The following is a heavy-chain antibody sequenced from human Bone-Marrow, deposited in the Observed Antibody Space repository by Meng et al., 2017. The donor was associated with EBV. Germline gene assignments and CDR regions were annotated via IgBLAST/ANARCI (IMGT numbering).Heavy chain of an antibody. J-gene: IGHJ4*02. CDR1: GGSTSTPNYY. CDR2: FYSVATT. CDR3: VRGYDYGDYVDF. V-gene: IGHV4-39*07. D-gene: IGHD4-17*01. Sequence: QLQLQESGPGLVNPSETLSLICTVSGGSTSTPNYYWGWIRQPPGKGLEWIGTFYSVATTFYNPSLKSRLTISVDTSKNQFSLRLNSVTAADTAVYYCVRGYDYGDYVDFWGQGTLVTVSS.